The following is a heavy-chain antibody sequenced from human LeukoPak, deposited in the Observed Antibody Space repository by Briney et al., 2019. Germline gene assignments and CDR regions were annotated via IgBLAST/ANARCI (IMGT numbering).Heavy chain of an antibody. CDR1: GGSISSYY. J-gene: IGHJ4*02. V-gene: IGHV4-59*13. CDR3: ARDFSLDY. Sequence: SETLSLTCTVSGGSISSYYWSWIRQPPGKGLEWIGYIFYTGSTNYNPSLKSRVTISVDTSKNQFSLKLSSVTAADTAVYYCARDFSLDYWGQGTLVTVSS. CDR2: IFYTGST.